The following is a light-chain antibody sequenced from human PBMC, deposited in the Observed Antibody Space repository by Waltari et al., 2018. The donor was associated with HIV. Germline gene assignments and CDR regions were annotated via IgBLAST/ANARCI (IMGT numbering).Light chain of an antibody. CDR2: EVS. V-gene: IGLV2-8*01. CDR1: SSDVGGYKY. CDR3: SSYAGRNNYV. Sequence: QSALTQPPSASGSPGQSVTISCTGTSSDVGGYKYVSWYQQHPGKAPELMIYEVSKRPAGCPDRFLGSKSGNTASLTVSGTQAEDEAEYYCSSYAGRNNYVFGTGTKVTVL. J-gene: IGLJ1*01.